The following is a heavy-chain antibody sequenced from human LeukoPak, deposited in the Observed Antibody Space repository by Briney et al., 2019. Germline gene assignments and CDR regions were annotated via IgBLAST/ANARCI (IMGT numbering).Heavy chain of an antibody. CDR2: INHSGST. D-gene: IGHD5-18*01. V-gene: IGHV4-34*01. Sequence: PSETLSLTCAVYGGSFSGYYWSWIRQPPGKGLEWIGEINHSGSTNYNPSLKSRVTISVDTSKNQFSLKLSSVTAADTAVYYCARVGYRIDDAFDIWGQGTMVTVSS. J-gene: IGHJ3*02. CDR1: GGSFSGYY. CDR3: ARVGYRIDDAFDI.